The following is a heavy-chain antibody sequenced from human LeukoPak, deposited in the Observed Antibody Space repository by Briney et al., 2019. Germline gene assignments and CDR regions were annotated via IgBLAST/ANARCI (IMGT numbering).Heavy chain of an antibody. V-gene: IGHV3-30*02. Sequence: PGGSLRLSCAASGFTFSIYGMIWLGQGPGKGREGVAFPRYAAGTNTYYADFVKGRFTISRDKSKNTLYLQMNSLRGEDTAVYYCAQGPSTSRNSPYYSDSWGQGTLVTVSS. J-gene: IGHJ4*02. CDR3: AQGPSTSRNSPYYSDS. CDR1: GFTFSIYG. D-gene: IGHD4-23*01. CDR2: PRYAAGTNT.